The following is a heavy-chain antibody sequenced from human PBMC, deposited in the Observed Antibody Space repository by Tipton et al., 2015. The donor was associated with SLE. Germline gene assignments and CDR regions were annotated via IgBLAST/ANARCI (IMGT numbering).Heavy chain of an antibody. CDR1: GGSISSYY. V-gene: IGHV4-59*01. CDR3: ARDTLQEVYYGMDV. CDR2: IYYSGST. Sequence: TLSLTCTVSGGSISSYYWSWIRQPPGKGLEWIGDIYYSGSTNYNPSLKSRVTISVDTSKNQFSLKLSSVTAADTAVYYCARDTLQEVYYGMDVWGQGTTVTVSS. J-gene: IGHJ6*02.